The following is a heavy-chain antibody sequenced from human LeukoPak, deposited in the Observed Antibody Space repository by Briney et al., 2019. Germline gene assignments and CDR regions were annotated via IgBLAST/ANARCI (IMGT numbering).Heavy chain of an antibody. D-gene: IGHD5-24*01. V-gene: IGHV1-69*01. CDR1: GGTFSSYA. CDR2: IIPIFGTA. J-gene: IGHJ3*02. Sequence: EASVKVSCKASGGTFSSYAISWVRQAPGQGLEWMGGIIPIFGTANYAQKFQGRVTITADESTSTAYMELSSLRSEDTAVYYCAREQMATITDGDAFDIWGQGTMVTVSS. CDR3: AREQMATITDGDAFDI.